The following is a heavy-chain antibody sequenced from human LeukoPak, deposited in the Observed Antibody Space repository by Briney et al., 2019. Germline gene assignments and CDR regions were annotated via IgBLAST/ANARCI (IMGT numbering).Heavy chain of an antibody. CDR3: ARHSGSSGYYYLYYYYYMDV. J-gene: IGHJ6*03. Sequence: SETLSLTCAVYGGSFSGYYWSWIRQPPGKGLEWIGSIYYSGSTYYNPSLKSRVTISVDTSKNQFSLKLSSVTAADTAVYYCARHSGSSGYYYLYYYYYMDVWGKGTTVTISS. V-gene: IGHV4-34*01. CDR1: GGSFSGYY. D-gene: IGHD3-22*01. CDR2: IYYSGST.